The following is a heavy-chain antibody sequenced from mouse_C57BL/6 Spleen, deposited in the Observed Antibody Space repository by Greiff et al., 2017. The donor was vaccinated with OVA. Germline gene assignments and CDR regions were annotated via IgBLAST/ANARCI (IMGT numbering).Heavy chain of an antibody. CDR2: IDPSDSYT. J-gene: IGHJ1*03. V-gene: IGHV1-69*01. Sequence: QVQLQQSGAELVMPGASVKLSCKASGYTFTSYWMHWVKQRPGQGLEWIGEIDPSDSYTNYNQKFKGKSTLTVDKSSSTAYMQLSSLTSEDSAVYYCARSGVVATRWYFDVWGTGTTVTVSS. D-gene: IGHD1-1*01. CDR3: ARSGVVATRWYFDV. CDR1: GYTFTSYW.